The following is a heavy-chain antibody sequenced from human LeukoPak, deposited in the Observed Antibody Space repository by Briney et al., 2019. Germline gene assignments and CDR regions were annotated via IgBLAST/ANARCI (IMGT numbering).Heavy chain of an antibody. J-gene: IGHJ3*01. V-gene: IGHV6-1*01. CDR2: THYASKWYI. CDR3: VRGQFSAFDV. CDR1: GDSVSSNGVA. Sequence: SQTLSLTCAISGDSVSSNGVAWNWIRQSPSRGLEWLGRTHYASKWYIDYAVSVKSRIIINPDTSKNQFSPHLNSVTPEDSAVYYCVRGQFSAFDVWGQRTLVTVPS.